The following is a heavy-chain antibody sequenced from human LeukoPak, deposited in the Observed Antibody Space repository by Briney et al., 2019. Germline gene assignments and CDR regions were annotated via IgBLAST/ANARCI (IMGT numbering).Heavy chain of an antibody. CDR3: AKRRGTSYSSSWYRRAYFQH. V-gene: IGHV3-23*01. CDR1: GFTFSSYS. Sequence: PGGSLRLSCAASGFTFSSYSINWVRQAPGKGLEWVSAISGSGGSTYYADSVKGRFTISRDNSKNTLYLQMNSLRAEDTAVYYCAKRRGTSYSSSWYRRAYFQHWGQGTLVTVSS. CDR2: ISGSGGST. J-gene: IGHJ1*01. D-gene: IGHD6-13*01.